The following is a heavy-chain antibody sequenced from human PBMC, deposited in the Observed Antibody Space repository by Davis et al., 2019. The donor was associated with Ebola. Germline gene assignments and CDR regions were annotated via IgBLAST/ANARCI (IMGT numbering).Heavy chain of an antibody. CDR1: GFKFSLYG. V-gene: IGHV3-23*01. CDR3: AKPLLTLVINLYFHH. Sequence: GESLKISCAASGFKFSLYGFNWVRQTPGKGLEWVSVISGSGDSTYYADSVKGRFTISRDNSKNTLFLQMNSLRAEDTAVYYCAKPLLTLVINLYFHHWGQGTLVTVSS. D-gene: IGHD4/OR15-4a*01. J-gene: IGHJ1*01. CDR2: ISGSGDST.